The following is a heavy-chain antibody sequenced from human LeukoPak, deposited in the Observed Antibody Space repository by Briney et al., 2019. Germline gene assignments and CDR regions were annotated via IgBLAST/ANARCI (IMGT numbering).Heavy chain of an antibody. CDR1: GYTFTGYY. CDR3: ARASRRIAARLNRFDP. CDR2: INPNSGGT. V-gene: IGHV1-2*02. J-gene: IGHJ5*02. Sequence: ASVKVSCKASGYTFTGYYMHWVRQAPGQGLEWMGWINPNSGGTNYAQKFQGRVTMTRDTSISTAYMELSRPRSDDTAVYYCARASRRIAARLNRFDPWGQGTLVTVSS. D-gene: IGHD6-6*01.